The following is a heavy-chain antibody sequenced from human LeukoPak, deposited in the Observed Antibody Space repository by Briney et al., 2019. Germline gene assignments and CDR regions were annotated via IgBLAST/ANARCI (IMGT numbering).Heavy chain of an antibody. D-gene: IGHD3-3*01. CDR2: LNPKTGGT. Sequence: ASVKVSCKASGYTFTDYYIHWVRQAPGQGLEWMGFLNPKTGGTNYARKFHGRVTMTRDTSIGTAYMEVGSLKSDDTAVYNCSRQNEGGFWSGYLHWGQGTLVTVSS. V-gene: IGHV1-2*02. J-gene: IGHJ4*02. CDR3: SRQNEGGFWSGYLH. CDR1: GYTFTDYY.